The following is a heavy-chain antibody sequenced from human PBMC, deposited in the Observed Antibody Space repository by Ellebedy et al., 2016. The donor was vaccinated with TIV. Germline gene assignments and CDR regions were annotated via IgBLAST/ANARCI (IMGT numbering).Heavy chain of an antibody. J-gene: IGHJ6*02. D-gene: IGHD1/OR15-1a*01. CDR3: ARDGGSGTSDDSRDFYGMDV. V-gene: IGHV3-53*01. CDR2: IYNSLYT. Sequence: PGGSLRLSCAASGLTVSTNYVTWVRHAPGKGLEWVSFIYNSLYTRYADSVKGRFTISRDNSKNTVYLQMNSLRVEDTAVYYCARDGGSGTSDDSRDFYGMDVWGQGTTVTVSS. CDR1: GLTVSTNY.